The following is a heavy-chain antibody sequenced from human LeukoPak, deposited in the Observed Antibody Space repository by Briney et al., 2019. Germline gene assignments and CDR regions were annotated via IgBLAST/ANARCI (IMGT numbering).Heavy chain of an antibody. J-gene: IGHJ5*02. V-gene: IGHV1-2*02. CDR3: ARDQGYSGYDSWFDP. CDR2: INPNSGGT. Sequence: VASVKVSCKASGYTFTGYYMHWVRQAPGQGLEWMGWINPNSGGTNYAQKFQGRVTMTRDTSISTAYMELSRLRSDDTAVYYCARDQGYSGYDSWFDPWGQGTLVTVSS. D-gene: IGHD5-12*01. CDR1: GYTFTGYY.